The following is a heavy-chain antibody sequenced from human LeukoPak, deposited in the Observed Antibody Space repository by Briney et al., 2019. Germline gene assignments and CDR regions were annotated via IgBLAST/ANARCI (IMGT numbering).Heavy chain of an antibody. Sequence: ASVKVSCKASGYTFTGYYMHWVRQAPGQGLEWMGWINPNSGGTNYAQKFQGRVTMTRDTSISTAYMELSRLRSDDTAVYYCARAYERWLQFLLVYWSQGTLVTVSS. CDR2: INPNSGGT. CDR1: GYTFTGYY. V-gene: IGHV1-2*02. D-gene: IGHD5-24*01. CDR3: ARAYERWLQFLLVY. J-gene: IGHJ4*02.